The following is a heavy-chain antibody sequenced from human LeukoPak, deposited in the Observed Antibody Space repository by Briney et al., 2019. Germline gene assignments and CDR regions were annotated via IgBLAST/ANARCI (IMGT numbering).Heavy chain of an antibody. V-gene: IGHV3-74*01. J-gene: IGHJ4*02. CDR1: GFTFSSYW. CDR2: INSDGSST. D-gene: IGHD6-19*01. CDR3: ARASSGWSPFDY. Sequence: GGSLRLSCAASGFTFSSYWMHWVRQAPGKGLVWVSRINSDGSSTSYAASVKGRFTISRDNAKNTLYLQMNSLRAEDTAVYYGARASSGWSPFDYWGQGTLVTPSS.